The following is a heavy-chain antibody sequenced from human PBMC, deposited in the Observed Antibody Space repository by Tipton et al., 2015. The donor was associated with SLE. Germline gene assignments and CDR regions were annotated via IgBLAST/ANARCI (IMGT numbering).Heavy chain of an antibody. CDR2: AYYSGST. J-gene: IGHJ6*03. Sequence: TLSLTCTVSGDSISNYFCTWIRQSPGTGLEWIGYAYYSGSTNYNPSLKSRVTISVDTSKNQFSLKLSAVTAADTAVYYCARAEMTTEGSVFYYYVDVWGKGTTVTVSS. CDR3: ARAEMTTEGSVFYYYVDV. CDR1: GDSISNYF. V-gene: IGHV4-59*01. D-gene: IGHD5-24*01.